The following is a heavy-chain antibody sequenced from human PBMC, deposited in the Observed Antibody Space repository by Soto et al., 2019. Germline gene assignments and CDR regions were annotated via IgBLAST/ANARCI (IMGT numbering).Heavy chain of an antibody. J-gene: IGHJ3*02. V-gene: IGHV1-3*01. CDR3: ARQKAAGGGYAFDI. CDR2: INAGNGNT. Sequence: ASVKVSCKASGYTFTSYAMHWVRQAPGQRLEWMGWINAGNGNTKYSQKFQGRVTITTDTSASTAYMELSSLRSEDTAVYYCARQKAAGGGYAFDIWGQGTMVTVSS. CDR1: GYTFTSYA. D-gene: IGHD6-13*01.